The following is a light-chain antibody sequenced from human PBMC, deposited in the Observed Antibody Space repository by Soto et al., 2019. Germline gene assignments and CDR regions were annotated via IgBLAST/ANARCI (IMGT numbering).Light chain of an antibody. CDR1: RNDIGAFDR. Sequence: QSALTQPASVSGSPGQSVTIPCTGTRNDIGAFDRVSWYRQHPGKAPKLIIYSVNSRPSGVSDRFSGSKSGNTASLTISGLQAEDEADFYCSSDTTSFGYVFGTGTKVTVL. V-gene: IGLV2-14*01. CDR2: SVN. CDR3: SSDTTSFGYV. J-gene: IGLJ1*01.